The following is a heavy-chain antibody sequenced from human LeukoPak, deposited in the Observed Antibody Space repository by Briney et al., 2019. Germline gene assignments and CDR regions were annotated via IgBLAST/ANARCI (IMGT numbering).Heavy chain of an antibody. V-gene: IGHV3-7*01. CDR3: ARKSEYDFWSGYLDY. CDR1: GFTFSSYW. D-gene: IGHD3-3*01. J-gene: IGHJ4*02. CDR2: IKQDVSEK. Sequence: GGSLRLSCAASGFTFSSYWMSWVRQAPGKGLEWVANIKQDVSEKYYVDSVKGRFTISRDNAKNSLYLQMNSLRAEDTAVYYCARKSEYDFWSGYLDYWGQGTLVTVSS.